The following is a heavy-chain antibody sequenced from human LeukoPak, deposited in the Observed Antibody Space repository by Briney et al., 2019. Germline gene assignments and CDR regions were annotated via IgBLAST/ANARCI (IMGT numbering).Heavy chain of an antibody. CDR2: ISSSGSTI. CDR1: GFTFSSYE. V-gene: IGHV3-48*03. CDR3: ARFSSSWLLDY. D-gene: IGHD6-13*01. Sequence: GGSLRLSCAASGFTFSSYEMNWVRQAPGKGREWVSYISSSGSTIYYADSVKGRFTISRDNAKKSLYLLMNSLRAEDTAVYYCARFSSSWLLDYWGQGTLVTVSS. J-gene: IGHJ4*02.